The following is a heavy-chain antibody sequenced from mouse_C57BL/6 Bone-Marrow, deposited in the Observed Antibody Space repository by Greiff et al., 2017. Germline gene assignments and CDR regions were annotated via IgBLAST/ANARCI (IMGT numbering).Heavy chain of an antibody. CDR1: GYTFTSYW. Sequence: QVQLQQPGAELVRPGTSVKLSCKASGYTFTSYWMHWVKQRPGQGLEWIGVIDPSDSYTNYNQKFKGKATLTVHTSSSTAYMQLSSLTSEDSAVYYCARLLRHGDYWGQGTSVTVSS. CDR3: ARLLRHGDY. V-gene: IGHV1-59*01. CDR2: IDPSDSYT. J-gene: IGHJ4*01. D-gene: IGHD1-2*01.